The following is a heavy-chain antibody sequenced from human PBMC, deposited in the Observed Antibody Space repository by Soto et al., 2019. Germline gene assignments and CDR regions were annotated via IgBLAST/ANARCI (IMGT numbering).Heavy chain of an antibody. CDR3: VKDMGLSAGGIRYPCCFDV. CDR2: LSFNALGT. J-gene: IGHJ6*02. CDR1: GFTVSSFG. D-gene: IGHD3-3*02. Sequence: GGSLRLSCSGSGFTVSSFGMPWVRQAPGKGLEHVSTLSFNALGTYYADPVKGRFTFSRDTSKNTLYLQMSSLRPADTAVYYWVKDMGLSAGGIRYPCCFDVWGLGTTVTVSS. V-gene: IGHV3-64D*06.